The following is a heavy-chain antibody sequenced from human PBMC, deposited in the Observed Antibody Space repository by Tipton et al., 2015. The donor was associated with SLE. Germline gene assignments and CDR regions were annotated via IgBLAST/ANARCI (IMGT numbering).Heavy chain of an antibody. D-gene: IGHD5-24*01. Sequence: LRLSCTVSGGSISSGSYYWSWIRQPAGKGLEWIGRINTSGSTNYNPSLKSRVTISVDTSKNQFSLRLTSVTAADTAVYYCARAEMTTEGSVFYFYVDVWGQGTLVTVSS. CDR3: ARAEMTTEGSVFYFYVDV. CDR1: GGSISSGSYY. V-gene: IGHV4-61*02. J-gene: IGHJ4*02. CDR2: INTSGST.